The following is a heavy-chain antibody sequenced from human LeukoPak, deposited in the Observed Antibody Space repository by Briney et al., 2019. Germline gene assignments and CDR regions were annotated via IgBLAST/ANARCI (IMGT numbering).Heavy chain of an antibody. CDR1: GGSISSYY. D-gene: IGHD6-19*01. Sequence: SETLSLTCTVSGGSISSYYWSWIRQPAGKGLEWIGRIYTSGSTNYNPSLKSRVTMSVDTSKNQFSLKLSSVTAADTAVYYCARFSVAGSWNWFDPWGQGTLVTVSS. CDR2: IYTSGST. J-gene: IGHJ5*02. CDR3: ARFSVAGSWNWFDP. V-gene: IGHV4-4*07.